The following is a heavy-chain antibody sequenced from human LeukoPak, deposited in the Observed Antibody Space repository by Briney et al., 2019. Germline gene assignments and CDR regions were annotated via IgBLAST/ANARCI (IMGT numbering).Heavy chain of an antibody. CDR3: TRIRSGNFYFDY. D-gene: IGHD1-26*01. CDR2: TRNKANSYTT. Sequence: GGSLRLSCAASGFSCSDHYMDWVRQAPGKGLEWVGRTRNKANSYTTEYAASVKGRFTISRDDSKNSLYLEMNSLKVEDTAVYYCTRIRSGNFYFDYWGQGTLVTVSS. J-gene: IGHJ4*02. V-gene: IGHV3-72*01. CDR1: GFSCSDHY.